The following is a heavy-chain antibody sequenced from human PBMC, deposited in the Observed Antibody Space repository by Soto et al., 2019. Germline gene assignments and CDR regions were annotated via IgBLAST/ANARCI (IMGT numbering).Heavy chain of an antibody. Sequence: ASVKVSCKASGYTFTGYYMHWVRQAPGQGLEWMGWINPNSGGTNYAQKFQGRVTMTRDTSISTASMELSRLRSDDTAEYYCARWLYCSGGSCYGPSDYWGQGTLLTVSS. V-gene: IGHV1-2*02. J-gene: IGHJ4*02. D-gene: IGHD2-15*01. CDR2: INPNSGGT. CDR3: ARWLYCSGGSCYGPSDY. CDR1: GYTFTGYY.